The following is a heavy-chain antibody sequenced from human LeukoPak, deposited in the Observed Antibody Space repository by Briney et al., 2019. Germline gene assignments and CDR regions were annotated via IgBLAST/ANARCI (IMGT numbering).Heavy chain of an antibody. CDR2: TYYRSKWYN. CDR3: ARDLGTAWYYYYGMDV. CDR1: GDSVSSNSAA. D-gene: IGHD5-18*01. J-gene: IGHJ6*02. V-gene: IGHV6-1*01. Sequence: SQTLSLTCAISGDSVSSNSAAWSWIRQSPSRGLEWLGRTYYRSKWYNDYAVSVKSRITINPDTSKNQFSLQLNSVTPEDTAVYYCARDLGTAWYYYYGMDVWGQGTTVTVSS.